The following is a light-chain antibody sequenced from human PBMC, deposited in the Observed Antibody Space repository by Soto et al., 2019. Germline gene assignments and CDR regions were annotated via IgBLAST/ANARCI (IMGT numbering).Light chain of an antibody. V-gene: IGLV2-23*02. CDR1: SSDVGSYNL. Sequence: QSVLTQPASVSGSPGQSITISCTGTSSDVGSYNLVSWYQQHPGKAPKLMIYEVSKRPSGVSNRFSGSKSGNTASLTISGLQAEEEADYYCCSYGGRRTYVLGTGTKVPS. CDR3: CSYGGRRTYV. J-gene: IGLJ1*01. CDR2: EVS.